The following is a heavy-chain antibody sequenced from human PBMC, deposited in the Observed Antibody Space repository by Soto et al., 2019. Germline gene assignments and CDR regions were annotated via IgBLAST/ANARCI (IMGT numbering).Heavy chain of an antibody. Sequence: QVQLVQSGAEVKKPGASVKVSCKASGYTFTSYDINWMRQATGQGLEWMGWMNPSSGNTGYAQKFQGRVTMTRNTSISAAYMELSSLRSDDTAVYYCARGLYYYGMDVWGQGTTVTVSS. CDR3: ARGLYYYGMDV. CDR1: GYTFTSYD. V-gene: IGHV1-8*01. CDR2: MNPSSGNT. J-gene: IGHJ6*02.